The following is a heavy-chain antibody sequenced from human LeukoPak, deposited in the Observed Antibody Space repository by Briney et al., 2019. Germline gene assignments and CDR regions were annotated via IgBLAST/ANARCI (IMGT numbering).Heavy chain of an antibody. CDR1: GFTFDDYA. J-gene: IGHJ4*02. CDR2: ISWDGGST. CDR3: AKDDSSGQGGYFDS. D-gene: IGHD3-22*01. V-gene: IGHV3-43D*03. Sequence: GGSLRLSCAASGFTFDDYAMHWVRQAPGKGLEWVSLISWDGGSTYSADSVKGRFTISRDNSKNSLYLQMNSLRAEDTALYYCAKDDSSGQGGYFDSWGQGTLVTVSS.